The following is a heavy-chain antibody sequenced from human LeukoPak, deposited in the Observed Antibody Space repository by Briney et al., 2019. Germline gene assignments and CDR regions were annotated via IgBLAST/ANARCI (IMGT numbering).Heavy chain of an antibody. CDR3: AKGDCGRDCYYGINY. CDR2: ISGSGGST. J-gene: IGHJ4*02. V-gene: IGHV3-23*01. Sequence: GGSLRLSCAASGFTFSSYSMNWVRQAPGKGLEWVSAISGSGGSTYYADSVKGRFTISRDNSKNTVYLQMNSLRAEDTAVYYCAKGDCGRDCYYGINYWGQGSLVTVSS. D-gene: IGHD2-21*02. CDR1: GFTFSSYS.